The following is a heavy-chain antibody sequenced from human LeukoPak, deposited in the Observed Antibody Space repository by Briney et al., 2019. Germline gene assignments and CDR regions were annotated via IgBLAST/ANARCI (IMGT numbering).Heavy chain of an antibody. CDR1: GGSISSGGYS. CDR2: IYHSGST. V-gene: IGHV4-30-2*01. D-gene: IGHD3-10*01. CDR3: ASQTQDYYGSGSYS. J-gene: IGHJ4*02. Sequence: PSETLSLTCAVSGGSISSGGYSWSWIRQPPGTGLEWIGYIYHSGSTYYNPSLKSRVTISVDRSKNQFSLKLSSVTAADTAVYYCASQTQDYYGSGSYSWGQGTLVTVSS.